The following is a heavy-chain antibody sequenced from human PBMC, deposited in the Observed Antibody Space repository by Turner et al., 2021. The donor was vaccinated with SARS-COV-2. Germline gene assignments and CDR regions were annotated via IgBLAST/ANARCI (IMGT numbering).Heavy chain of an antibody. CDR3: EKRVAFDI. J-gene: IGHJ3*02. CDR2: ISGSGDST. CDR1: GFPFIIHA. Sequence: EEQLLESGGGLVQPGGSLRLSCAASGFPFIIHAMRWFRQAPGKGLDGVSAISGSGDSTYYAASVKGRFTISRDNSKNTLDLQMNTLRAEEKAVYYCEKRVAFDIWGQGTMVTVSS. V-gene: IGHV3-23*01.